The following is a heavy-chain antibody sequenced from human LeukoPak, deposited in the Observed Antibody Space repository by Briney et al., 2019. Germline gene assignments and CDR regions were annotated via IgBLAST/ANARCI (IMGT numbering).Heavy chain of an antibody. CDR1: GYTFTSYD. Sequence: ASVKVSCKASGYTFTSYDINWVRQATGQGLEWMGWMNPNSGNTGYAQKFQGGVTMTRNTSISTAYMELSSLRSEDTAVYYCARARRGTMVRGVIPPYYFDYWGQGTLVTVSS. CDR2: MNPNSGNT. V-gene: IGHV1-8*01. D-gene: IGHD3-10*01. CDR3: ARARRGTMVRGVIPPYYFDY. J-gene: IGHJ4*02.